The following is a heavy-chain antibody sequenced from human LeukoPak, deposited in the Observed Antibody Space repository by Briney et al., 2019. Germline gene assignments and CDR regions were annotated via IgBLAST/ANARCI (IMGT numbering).Heavy chain of an antibody. J-gene: IGHJ6*03. CDR2: INHSGST. CDR3: ARPGDCSSTSCSGYMDV. V-gene: IGHV4-34*01. D-gene: IGHD2-2*01. Sequence: SETLSLTCAVYGGSFSGYYWSWIRQPPGKGLDWIGEINHSGSTNYNPSLKSRVTISVDTPKNQFSLKLSSVTAADTAVYYCARPGDCSSTSCSGYMDVWGKGTTVTVSS. CDR1: GGSFSGYY.